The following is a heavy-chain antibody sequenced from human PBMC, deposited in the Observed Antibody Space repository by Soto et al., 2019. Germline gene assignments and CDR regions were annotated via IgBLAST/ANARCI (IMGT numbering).Heavy chain of an antibody. V-gene: IGHV4-39*01. Sequence: QLQLQESGPGLVKPSETLSLICTVSGGFISSSGYYWGWIRQPPGKGLEWIGSIYYSGSTYYNPSFRSRVTISVDTPKNQFSLKLSFVTAADTAVYYCARHYFGDYGSDDWGQGTLVTVSS. CDR3: ARHYFGDYGSDD. CDR1: GGFISSSGYY. J-gene: IGHJ4*02. D-gene: IGHD4-17*01. CDR2: IYYSGST.